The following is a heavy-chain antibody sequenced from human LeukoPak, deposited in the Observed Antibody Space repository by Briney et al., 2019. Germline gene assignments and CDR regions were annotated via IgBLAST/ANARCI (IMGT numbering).Heavy chain of an antibody. V-gene: IGHV3-21*01. D-gene: IGHD6-6*01. Sequence: GGSLRLSCAASGFTFSSYSMNWVGQAPGKGREGVSSISSSSTYISYASSVKGPFTISRDTAKNSLYLQMNSLRAEDTAVYYCASRIAARPRGNWFDPWGQGTLVTVSS. J-gene: IGHJ5*02. CDR2: ISSSSTYI. CDR3: ASRIAARPRGNWFDP. CDR1: GFTFSSYS.